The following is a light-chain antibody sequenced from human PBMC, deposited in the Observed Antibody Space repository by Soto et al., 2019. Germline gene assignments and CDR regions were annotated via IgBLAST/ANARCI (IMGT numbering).Light chain of an antibody. CDR3: QQYGRPPRAT. CDR1: QSVSSY. J-gene: IGKJ5*01. V-gene: IGKV3-20*01. Sequence: EIVLTQSPGTLSLSPGERATLSCRASQSVSSYLAWYQQKPGQAPRLLIYEASSRATGIPDRFSGGGSGTDFTLSISKVEPEDFAVYYCQQYGRPPRATFGQGTRLEI. CDR2: EAS.